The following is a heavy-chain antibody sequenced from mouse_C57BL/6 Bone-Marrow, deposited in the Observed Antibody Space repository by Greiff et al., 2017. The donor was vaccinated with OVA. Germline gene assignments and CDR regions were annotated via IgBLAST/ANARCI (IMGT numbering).Heavy chain of an antibody. CDR2: INPYNGGT. V-gene: IGHV1-19*01. CDR1: GYTFTDYS. D-gene: IGHD1-1*01. CDR3: ANDYGSCYAMDY. J-gene: IGHJ4*01. Sequence: VHVKQSGPVLVKPGASVKMSCKASGYTFTDYSMNWVKQSHGKSLEWIGVINPYNGGTSYKQKFKGKATLTVDKSSSTAYMELNSLTSEDSAVYYCANDYGSCYAMDYWGQGTSVTVAS.